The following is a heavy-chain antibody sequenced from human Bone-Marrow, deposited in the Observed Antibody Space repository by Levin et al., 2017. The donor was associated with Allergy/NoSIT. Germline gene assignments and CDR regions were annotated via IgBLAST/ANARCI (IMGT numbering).Heavy chain of an antibody. Sequence: KASETLSLTCTVSGGSVSSGSYYWSWIRQPPGKGLEWIGYIYYSGSTNYNPSLKSRVTISVDTSKNQFSLKLSSVTAADTAVYYCARATCSGGSGWWFDPWGQGTLVTVSS. V-gene: IGHV4-61*01. J-gene: IGHJ5*02. D-gene: IGHD2-15*01. CDR2: IYYSGST. CDR3: ARATCSGGSGWWFDP. CDR1: GGSVSSGSYY.